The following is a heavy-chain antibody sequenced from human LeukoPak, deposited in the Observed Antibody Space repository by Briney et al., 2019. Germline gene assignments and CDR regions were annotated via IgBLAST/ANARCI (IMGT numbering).Heavy chain of an antibody. Sequence: ASVKVSCKASGYTFTSYGISWVRQAPGQGLEWMGWISAYNGNTNYAQKLQGRVTMTTDTSTSTAYMELRSLRSDDTAVYYCGRALLGGSDTYTPFSYWGQGTLVTVSS. V-gene: IGHV1-18*01. CDR3: GRALLGGSDTYTPFSY. CDR2: ISAYNGNT. J-gene: IGHJ4*02. D-gene: IGHD3-10*01. CDR1: GYTFTSYG.